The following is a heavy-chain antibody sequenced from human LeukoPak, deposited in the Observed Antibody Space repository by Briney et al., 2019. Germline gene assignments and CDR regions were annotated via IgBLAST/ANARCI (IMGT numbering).Heavy chain of an antibody. CDR2: ISDAGSEK. CDR3: AKNVGRDGYNDYFDY. J-gene: IGHJ4*02. D-gene: IGHD5-24*01. V-gene: IGHV3-30*18. CDR1: GFSFGTYG. Sequence: GGSLRLSCAASGFSFGTYGMHWVRQAPGKGLEWVAVISDAGSEKYYADSVKGRFTISRDNSKNTVFLQMNSLRPDDTAMYYCAKNVGRDGYNDYFDYWGQGTLVTVSS.